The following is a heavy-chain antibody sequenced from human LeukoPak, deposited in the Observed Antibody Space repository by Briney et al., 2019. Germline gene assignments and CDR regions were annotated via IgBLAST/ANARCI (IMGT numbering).Heavy chain of an antibody. CDR1: GFTFSNYG. Sequence: GGSLRLSCAASGFTFSNYGMSWVRQAPGKGLEWVSALSGSGGSTYYADSVKGRFTISRDNAKNSLYLQMNSLRAEDTAVYYCARVRSPRAVDYWGQGTLVTVSS. CDR2: LSGSGGST. J-gene: IGHJ4*02. CDR3: ARVRSPRAVDY. D-gene: IGHD1-26*01. V-gene: IGHV3-23*01.